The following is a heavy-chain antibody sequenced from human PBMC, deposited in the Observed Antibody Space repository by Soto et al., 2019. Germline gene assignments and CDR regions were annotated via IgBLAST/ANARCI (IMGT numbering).Heavy chain of an antibody. V-gene: IGHV4-59*08. D-gene: IGHD3-3*02. CDR1: GGSISIYY. CDR2: IYYSGST. Sequence: PSDTLSLTCTVSGGSISIYYWSWIRQPPGKGLEWIGYIYYSGSTNYNPSLKSRVTISVDTSKNQFSLKLSSVTAADTAVYYCARHISSFGSRIGFDYWGQGTLVTVSS. J-gene: IGHJ4*02. CDR3: ARHISSFGSRIGFDY.